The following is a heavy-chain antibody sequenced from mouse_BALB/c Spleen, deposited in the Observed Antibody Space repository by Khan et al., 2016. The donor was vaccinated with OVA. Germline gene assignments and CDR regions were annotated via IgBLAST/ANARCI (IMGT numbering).Heavy chain of an antibody. CDR3: ARNYDYDEGLAY. D-gene: IGHD2-4*01. Sequence: VKLEVSGPGLVQPSQSLSITCTVSGFSLTTYGVHWVRQSPGKGLEWLGMIWSGGSTDYNAAFISRLSISKDNSKSQVFFKMNSLQPNDTAIYYCARNYDYDEGLAYWGQGTLVTVSA. CDR2: IWSGGST. CDR1: GFSLTTYG. J-gene: IGHJ3*01. V-gene: IGHV2-2*02.